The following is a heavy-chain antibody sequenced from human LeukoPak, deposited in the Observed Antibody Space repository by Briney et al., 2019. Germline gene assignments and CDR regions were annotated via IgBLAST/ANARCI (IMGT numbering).Heavy chain of an antibody. CDR1: GFTFSSYS. V-gene: IGHV3-21*01. CDR3: ARDVDYYDSSGYYLPTY. D-gene: IGHD3-22*01. J-gene: IGHJ4*02. Sequence: GGSLRLSCAASGFTFSSYSMNWVRQAPGKGLEWVSSSSSSSSYIYYADSVKGRFTISRDNAKNSLYLQMNSLRAEDTAVYYCARDVDYYDSSGYYLPTYWGQGTLVTVSS. CDR2: SSSSSSYI.